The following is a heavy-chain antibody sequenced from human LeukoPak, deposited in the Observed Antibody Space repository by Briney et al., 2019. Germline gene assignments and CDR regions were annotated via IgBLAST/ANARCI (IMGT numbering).Heavy chain of an antibody. CDR1: GFTFSSNG. V-gene: IGHV3-30*02. CDR2: IRYDGSNK. D-gene: IGHD3-10*01. Sequence: PGGSLRLSCAASGFTFSSNGMHWVRQAPGKGLEWVAFIRYDGSNKYYADSVKGRFTISRDNSKNTLYLQMNSLRAEDKAVYYCAAMVRGVIRNWFDPWGQGTLVTVSS. J-gene: IGHJ5*02. CDR3: AAMVRGVIRNWFDP.